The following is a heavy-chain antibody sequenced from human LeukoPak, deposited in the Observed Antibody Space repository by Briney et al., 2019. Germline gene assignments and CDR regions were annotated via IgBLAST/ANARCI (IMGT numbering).Heavy chain of an antibody. V-gene: IGHV1-2*02. CDR3: ARELNYFDF. CDR2: INPNNGGT. CDR1: GYIFTGYY. J-gene: IGHJ4*02. Sequence: VSVKVSCKASGYIFTGYYFHWVRQAPGQGLEWMGWINPNNGGTNYAQKFQGRVTMTRDTSITTTYMELSRLISDDTAIYYCARELNYFDFWGQGTLLTVSS.